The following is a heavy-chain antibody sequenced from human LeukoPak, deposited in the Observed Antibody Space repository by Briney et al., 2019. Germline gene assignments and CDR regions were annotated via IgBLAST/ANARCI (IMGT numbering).Heavy chain of an antibody. V-gene: IGHV3-23*01. J-gene: IGHJ4*02. D-gene: IGHD2-2*01. Sequence: GGSLRLSCAASGFTFSSYAMSWVRQAPGKGLEWVSAISGSGGSTYYADSVKGRFTISRDNSKNTLYLQMNSLRAEDTAVYYCAKYWPAKDIVVVPAATPFDYWGQGTLVTVSS. CDR3: AKYWPAKDIVVVPAATPFDY. CDR1: GFTFSSYA. CDR2: ISGSGGST.